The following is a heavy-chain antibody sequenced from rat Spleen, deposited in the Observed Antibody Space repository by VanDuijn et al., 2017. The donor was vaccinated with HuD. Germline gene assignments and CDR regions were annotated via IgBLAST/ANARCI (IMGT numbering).Heavy chain of an antibody. CDR3: ARHPDYSNYFDY. CDR1: GFTFSSYW. V-gene: IGHV5-58*01. CDR2: INTDGGST. Sequence: EVQLVESDGGLVQPGRSLKLSCAASGFTFSSYWMYWIRQAPGKGLEWVSSINTDGGSTYYPDSVKGRFTISRDNAENTVYLQMDSLRSEDTATYYCARHPDYSNYFDYWGQGVMVTVSS. D-gene: IGHD1-1*01. J-gene: IGHJ2*01.